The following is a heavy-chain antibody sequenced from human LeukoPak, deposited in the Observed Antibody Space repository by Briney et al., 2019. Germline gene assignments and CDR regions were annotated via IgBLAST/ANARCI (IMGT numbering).Heavy chain of an antibody. CDR2: ISGSGGST. J-gene: IGHJ2*01. CDR3: AKDGSAGWDWYFDL. Sequence: GGSLRLSCAASGFTFRSYAMSWVRQAPGKGLEWVSAISGSGGSTYYADSVKGRFTISRDNSKNTLSLQMNRLRAGDTAVYYCAKDGSAGWDWYFDLWGRGTLVTVSS. V-gene: IGHV3-23*01. D-gene: IGHD1-26*01. CDR1: GFTFRSYA.